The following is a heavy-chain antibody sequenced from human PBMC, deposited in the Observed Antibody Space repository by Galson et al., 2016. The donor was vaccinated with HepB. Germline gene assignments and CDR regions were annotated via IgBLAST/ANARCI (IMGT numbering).Heavy chain of an antibody. CDR1: GFSFSTHS. CDR3: ARLPQMQQVYNHPGLDV. D-gene: IGHD6-13*01. CDR2: ISSSSSYI. V-gene: IGHV3-21*01. Sequence: SCAASGFSFSTHSLDWVRQAPGKGLEWVSYISSSSSYISYADSVKGRFTISRDNAKTSLYLQMNSLRAEDTAVYYCARLPQMQQVYNHPGLDVWGQGTTVTVSS. J-gene: IGHJ6*02.